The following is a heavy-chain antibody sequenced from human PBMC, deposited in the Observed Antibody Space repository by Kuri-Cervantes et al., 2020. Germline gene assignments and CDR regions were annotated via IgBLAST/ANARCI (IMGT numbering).Heavy chain of an antibody. J-gene: IGHJ3*02. V-gene: IGHV1-46*01. Sequence: ASVKVSCKASGYTFTSYYMHWVRQAPGQGLEWMGIINPSGGSTSYAQKFQGRVTMTTDTSTTTAYMELKSLRSDDTAVYYCARDVFGAAVASRAFDIWGQGTMVTVSS. D-gene: IGHD6-19*01. CDR1: GYTFTSYY. CDR3: ARDVFGAAVASRAFDI. CDR2: INPSGGST.